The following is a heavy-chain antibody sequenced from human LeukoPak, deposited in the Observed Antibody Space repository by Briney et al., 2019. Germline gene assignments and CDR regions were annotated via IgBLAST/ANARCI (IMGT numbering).Heavy chain of an antibody. D-gene: IGHD3-3*01. J-gene: IGHJ4*02. Sequence: SETLSLTCAVYGGSFSGYYWSWIRQPPGKGLEWIGEINHSGSTNYNPSLKSRVTIPVDTSKNQFSLKLSSVTAADTAVYYCAREKAYYDFWSGFEWGQGTLVTVSS. CDR2: INHSGST. CDR1: GGSFSGYY. CDR3: AREKAYYDFWSGFE. V-gene: IGHV4-34*01.